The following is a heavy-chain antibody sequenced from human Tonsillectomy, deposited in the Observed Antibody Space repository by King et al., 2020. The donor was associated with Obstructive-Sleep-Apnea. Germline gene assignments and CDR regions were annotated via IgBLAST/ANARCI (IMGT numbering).Heavy chain of an antibody. CDR1: GFPFSSYG. J-gene: IGHJ4*02. D-gene: IGHD3-9*01. CDR3: AKDPYGILTGYYEVNYFDY. Sequence: QLVQSGGGVVQPGGSLRLSCAASGFPFSSYGMHWVRQAPGKGLEWMAFIRFDESNKYYVDSVKGRFTISRDNSMKTLYLQMNSLRAEDTAVYYCAKDPYGILTGYYEVNYFDYWGRGPLVTVSS. CDR2: IRFDESNK. V-gene: IGHV3-30*02.